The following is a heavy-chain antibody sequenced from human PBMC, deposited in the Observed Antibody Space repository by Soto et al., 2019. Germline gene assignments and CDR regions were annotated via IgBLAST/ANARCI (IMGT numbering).Heavy chain of an antibody. V-gene: IGHV1-2*02. J-gene: IGHJ6*02. CDR3: ARDFNWNLYYYYGMDV. D-gene: IGHD1-1*01. Sequence: GASVKVSCKASGYTFTGYYMHWVRQAPGQGLEWMGWINPNSGGTNYAQKFQGRVTMTRDTSISTAYMELSRLRSDDTAVYYYARDFNWNLYYYYGMDVWGQGTTVTVSS. CDR2: INPNSGGT. CDR1: GYTFTGYY.